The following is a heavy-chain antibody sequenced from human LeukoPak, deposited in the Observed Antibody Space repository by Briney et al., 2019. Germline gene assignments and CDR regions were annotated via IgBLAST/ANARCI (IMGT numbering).Heavy chain of an antibody. V-gene: IGHV1-69*01. D-gene: IGHD2-21*01. J-gene: IGHJ4*02. CDR3: ARGLYCGGDCYYYFDY. CDR1: GGTFSSYA. CDR2: IIPIFGTA. Sequence: SVKVSCKASGGTFSSYAISWVRQAPGQGLEWMGGIIPIFGTANHAQKFQGRVTITADESTSTAYMELSSLRSEDTAVYYCARGLYCGGDCYYYFDYWGQGTLVTVSS.